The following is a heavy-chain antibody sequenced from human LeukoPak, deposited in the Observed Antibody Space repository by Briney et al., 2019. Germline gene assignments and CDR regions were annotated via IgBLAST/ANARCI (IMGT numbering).Heavy chain of an antibody. CDR1: GYSFTGYY. V-gene: IGHV1-2*02. CDR3: SRGSAYDSGWGSFDY. Sequence: ASVKVSCKTSGYSFTGYYMHWVRQAPGQGLEWMGWINPNNGDTKFARKFQGRVTMTRDTSISTAYMDLTRLTSDDTAMYFCSRGSAYDSGWGSFDYWGQGTLVTVSS. CDR2: INPNNGDT. J-gene: IGHJ4*02. D-gene: IGHD3-22*01.